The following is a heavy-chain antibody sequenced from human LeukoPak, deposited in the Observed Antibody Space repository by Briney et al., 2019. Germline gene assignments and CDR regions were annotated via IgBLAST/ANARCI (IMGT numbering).Heavy chain of an antibody. CDR3: ARDYSSSSGLDY. V-gene: IGHV3-23*01. J-gene: IGHJ4*02. D-gene: IGHD6-6*01. Sequence: GGSLRLSCAASGFTFSSYAMNWVRQAPGKGLQWVSSISDSGDSTYYADSVKGRFTISRDNAKNSLYLQMDSLRAEDTAVYYCARDYSSSSGLDYWGQGSLVTVSA. CDR2: ISDSGDST. CDR1: GFTFSSYA.